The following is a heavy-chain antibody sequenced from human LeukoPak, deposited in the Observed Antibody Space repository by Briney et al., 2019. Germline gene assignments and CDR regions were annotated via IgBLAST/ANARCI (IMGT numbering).Heavy chain of an antibody. J-gene: IGHJ1*01. Sequence: GGSLRLSCTASGFTFSGYAMTWVRQAPGKGLEWVADINASGNTPNYADSVKGRFTISRDSPRPEDTIVYNCPRDEVSSGYWYAGELYHWGLGTLVIVSS. CDR1: GFTFSGYA. V-gene: IGHV3-23*01. CDR2: INASGNTP. D-gene: IGHD3-3*01. CDR3: AGELYH.